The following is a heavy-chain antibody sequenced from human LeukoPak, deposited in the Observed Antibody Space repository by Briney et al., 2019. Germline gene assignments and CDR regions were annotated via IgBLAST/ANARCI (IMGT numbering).Heavy chain of an antibody. J-gene: IGHJ4*02. V-gene: IGHV1-24*01. CDR3: ATDVGGGCTNGVCYEPFDY. D-gene: IGHD2-8*01. Sequence: GASVKVSCKVSGYTLTELSMHWVRQAPGKGLEWVGGLDHEDGGSIYVQKVQGRVSMTDDTYTDTDYMELSSLRSEDTAVYYCATDVGGGCTNGVCYEPFDYWGQGTLVTVSS. CDR2: LDHEDGGS. CDR1: GYTLTELS.